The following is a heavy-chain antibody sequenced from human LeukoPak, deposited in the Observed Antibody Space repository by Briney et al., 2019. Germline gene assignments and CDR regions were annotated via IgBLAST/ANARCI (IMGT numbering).Heavy chain of an antibody. CDR3: ARGPSGWYYFDY. CDR1: GFTFSNHG. D-gene: IGHD6-19*01. Sequence: GGTLRLSCAASGFTFSNHGMNWVRQAPGKGLEWVSSISSSSSYIYYADSVKGRFTISRDYAKNSLYLQMNSLGAEDTAVYFCARGPSGWYYFDYWGQGTLVTVSS. V-gene: IGHV3-21*01. CDR2: ISSSSSYI. J-gene: IGHJ4*02.